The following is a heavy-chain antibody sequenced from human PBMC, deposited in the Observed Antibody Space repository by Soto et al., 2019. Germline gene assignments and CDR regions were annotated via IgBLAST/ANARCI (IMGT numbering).Heavy chain of an antibody. CDR3: AKVFGRYYYEGYFQH. CDR2: ISYDGSNK. CDR1: GFTFSSYG. J-gene: IGHJ1*01. Sequence: GGSLRLSCAASGFTFSSYGMHWVRQAPGKGLEWVAVISYDGSNKYYADSVKGRFTISRDNSKNTLYLQMNSLRAEDTAVYYCAKVFGRYYYEGYFQHWGQGTLVTVSS. V-gene: IGHV3-30*18. D-gene: IGHD3-22*01.